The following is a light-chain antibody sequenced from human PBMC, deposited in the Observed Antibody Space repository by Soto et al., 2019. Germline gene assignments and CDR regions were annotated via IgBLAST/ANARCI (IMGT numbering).Light chain of an antibody. CDR2: EVS. CDR1: SSDVGSYNR. CDR3: SLYTSSKTVV. Sequence: QSALTQPPSVSGSPGQSVTISCTGTSSDVGSYNRVSWYQQPPGTAPKLIIYEVSNRPSGVPDRFSGSKSGNTASLTISGLQAEDEAHYYCSLYTSSKTVVFGGGTKLTVL. V-gene: IGLV2-18*01. J-gene: IGLJ2*01.